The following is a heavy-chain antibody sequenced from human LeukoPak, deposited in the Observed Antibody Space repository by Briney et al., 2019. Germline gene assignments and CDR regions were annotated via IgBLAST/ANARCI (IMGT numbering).Heavy chain of an antibody. CDR2: ISHSGSP. J-gene: IGHJ5*01. D-gene: IGHD2-21*02. V-gene: IGHV4-38-2*02. Sequence: PSETLSLTCTVSGYSIRSGYYWGWIRQPPGKGLEWIGSISHSGSPYYNPSLKSRVAISVDTSKHQFSLFLTSVTAADSAVYFCARHRRGVTPGVNFFDSWGRGTLVTVSS. CDR3: ARHRRGVTPGVNFFDS. CDR1: GYSIRSGYY.